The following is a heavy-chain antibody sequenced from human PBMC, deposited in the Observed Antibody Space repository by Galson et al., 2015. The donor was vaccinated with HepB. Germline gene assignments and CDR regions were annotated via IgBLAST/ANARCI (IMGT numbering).Heavy chain of an antibody. V-gene: IGHV3-66*01. CDR3: AGSYCNAGSCFFDS. CDR2: IYSGGTT. J-gene: IGHJ4*02. CDR1: GFTISVNY. Sequence: SLRLSCAVSGFTISVNYMSWVRQAPGKGLEWVSVIYSGGTTYYADSVQDRFTMSRDTSKNTVSLHMNSLRVEDTAVYYCAGSYCNAGSCFFDSWGQGTLVTVSS. D-gene: IGHD2-15*01.